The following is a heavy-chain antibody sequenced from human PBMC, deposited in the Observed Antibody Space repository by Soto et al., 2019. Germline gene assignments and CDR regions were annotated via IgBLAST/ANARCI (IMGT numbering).Heavy chain of an antibody. V-gene: IGHV4-59*12. J-gene: IGHJ6*02. CDR3: ARDRAKWKDYYYYGMDV. CDR1: GGSISSYY. Sequence: TSETLSLTCTVSGGSISSYYWSWIRQPPGKGLEWIGYIYYSGSTNYNPSLKSRVTMSVDTSKNQFSLKLSSVTAADTAVYYCARDRAKWKDYYYYGMDVWGQGTKVTVSS. CDR2: IYYSGST. D-gene: IGHD1-20*01.